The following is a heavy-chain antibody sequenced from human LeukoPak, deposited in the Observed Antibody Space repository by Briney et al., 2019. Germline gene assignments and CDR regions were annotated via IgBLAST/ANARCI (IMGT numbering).Heavy chain of an antibody. D-gene: IGHD5-18*01. V-gene: IGHV4-59*11. CDR1: DVSISSHS. Sequence: SETLSLTCSVSDVSISSHSWSWIRQPPGGGLESIGYISNTGGTNYNPSLKSRVTISVDTSKNEVSLKVTSLTAADTAVYYCARGSDSYGYPYYYYYYLDVWGEGTAVTVSS. CDR3: ARGSDSYGYPYYYYYYLDV. J-gene: IGHJ6*03. CDR2: ISNTGGT.